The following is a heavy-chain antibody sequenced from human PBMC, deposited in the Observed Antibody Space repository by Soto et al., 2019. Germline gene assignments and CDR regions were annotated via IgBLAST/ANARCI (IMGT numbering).Heavy chain of an antibody. CDR1: GFTFNNYG. Sequence: GGSLRLSCAASGFTFNNYGMHWVRQAPDKGLEWVAVISYEGSNEYYADSVKGRFTVSRDNSKSTLYLQMNSLRTEDTAVYYCAKNHQRAPSRDGYNLIDYWGQGTLVTVSS. CDR2: ISYEGSNE. D-gene: IGHD5-12*01. CDR3: AKNHQRAPSRDGYNLIDY. J-gene: IGHJ4*02. V-gene: IGHV3-30*18.